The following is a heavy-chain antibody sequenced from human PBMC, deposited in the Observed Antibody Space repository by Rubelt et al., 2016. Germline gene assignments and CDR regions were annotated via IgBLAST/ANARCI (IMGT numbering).Heavy chain of an antibody. CDR2: IIPILGIA. Sequence: QVQLVQSGAEVKKPGSSVKVSCKASGGTFSSYAISWVRQAPGQGLEWMGRIIPILGIANYAQKFRGRVTITADKSTSTAYMELSSLRSEGTAVYYCAREWGSYYDFWGGSDDAFDIWGQGTMVTDSS. CDR3: AREWGSYYDFWGGSDDAFDI. CDR1: GGTFSSYA. J-gene: IGHJ3*02. V-gene: IGHV1-69*04. D-gene: IGHD3-3*01.